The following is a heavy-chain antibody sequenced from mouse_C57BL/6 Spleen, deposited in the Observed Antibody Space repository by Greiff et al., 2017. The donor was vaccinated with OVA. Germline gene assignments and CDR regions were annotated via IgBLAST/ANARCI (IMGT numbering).Heavy chain of an antibody. J-gene: IGHJ1*03. CDR2: INPNNGGT. CDR1: GYTFTDYN. CDR3: ASSNHWYFDV. Sequence: EVKLMESGPELVKPGASVKIPCKASGYTFTDYNMDWVKQSHGKSLEWIGDINPNNGGTIYNQKFKGKATLTVDKSSSTAYMELRSLTSEDTAVYYCASSNHWYFDVWGTGTTVTVSS. V-gene: IGHV1-18*01. D-gene: IGHD2-5*01.